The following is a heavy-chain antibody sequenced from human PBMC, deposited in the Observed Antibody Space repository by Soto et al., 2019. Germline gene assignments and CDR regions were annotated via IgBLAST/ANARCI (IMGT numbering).Heavy chain of an antibody. V-gene: IGHV2-5*02. Sequence: QITLKESGPTLVKPTQTLALNCTFSGFSFNTRGVGVAWIRQPPGKALEWLAVTYWDDDRRYRPSLTDRLTITKDISINQVVLTMTNMDPVETGTYYCALLVPGPLSFAYWGQGALVTVSS. CDR1: GFSFNTRGVG. CDR2: TYWDDDR. D-gene: IGHD6-19*01. J-gene: IGHJ1*01. CDR3: ALLVPGPLSFAY.